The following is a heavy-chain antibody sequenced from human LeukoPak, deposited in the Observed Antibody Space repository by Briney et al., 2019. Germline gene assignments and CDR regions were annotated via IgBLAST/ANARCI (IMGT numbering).Heavy chain of an antibody. Sequence: GGSLRLSCAASGFTVSSNYMSWVRQAPGKGLEWVSVIYSGGRTNYADSVKGRFTISRDNSKNTLYVQMNSLRAADTAVYYCARDLSCSTTRCYESESWFDPWGQGTLVTVSS. V-gene: IGHV3-66*01. J-gene: IGHJ5*02. D-gene: IGHD2-2*01. CDR1: GFTVSSNY. CDR3: ARDLSCSTTRCYESESWFDP. CDR2: IYSGGRT.